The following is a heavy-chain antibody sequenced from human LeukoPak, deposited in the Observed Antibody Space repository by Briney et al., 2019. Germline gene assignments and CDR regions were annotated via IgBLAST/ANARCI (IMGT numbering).Heavy chain of an antibody. V-gene: IGHV4-38-2*02. Sequence: SETLSLTCTVSGYSISSGYYWGWIRQPPGKGLEWIGSIYYSGSTNYNPSLKSRVTISVDTSKNQFSLKLSSVTAADTAVYYCARELGATPFHDAFDIWGQGTMVTVSS. D-gene: IGHD1-26*01. CDR2: IYYSGST. J-gene: IGHJ3*02. CDR1: GYSISSGYY. CDR3: ARELGATPFHDAFDI.